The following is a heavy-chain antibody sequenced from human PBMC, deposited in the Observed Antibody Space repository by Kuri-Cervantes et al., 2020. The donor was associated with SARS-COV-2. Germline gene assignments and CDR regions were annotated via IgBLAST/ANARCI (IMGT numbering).Heavy chain of an antibody. Sequence: SETLSHTCTLSGGSISSSSYYWGWIRQPPGKGLEWNGSIYYSGSTYYNPSLKSRVTISVDTSKNQFSLKLSSVTAADTAVYYGAGSLGTIFGVAIEDAFDIWGQGTMVTVSS. J-gene: IGHJ3*02. CDR2: IYYSGST. V-gene: IGHV4-39*07. D-gene: IGHD3-3*01. CDR3: AGSLGTIFGVAIEDAFDI. CDR1: GGSISSSSYY.